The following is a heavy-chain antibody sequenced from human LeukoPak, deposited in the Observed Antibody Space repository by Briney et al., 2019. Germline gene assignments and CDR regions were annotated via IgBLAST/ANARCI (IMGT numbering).Heavy chain of an antibody. V-gene: IGHV1-18*01. CDR2: ISAYNGNT. Sequence: ASVKVSCKASGYTFTSYGISWVRQAPGQGLEWMGWISAYNGNTNYAQKLQGRVTMTTDTSTSTADMELRSLRSDDTAVYYCARDLWALGYCSSTSCSWGDAFDIWGQGTMVTVSS. CDR3: ARDLWALGYCSSTSCSWGDAFDI. CDR1: GYTFTSYG. D-gene: IGHD2-2*01. J-gene: IGHJ3*02.